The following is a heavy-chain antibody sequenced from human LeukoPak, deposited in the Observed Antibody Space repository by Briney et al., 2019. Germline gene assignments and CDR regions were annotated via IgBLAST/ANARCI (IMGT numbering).Heavy chain of an antibody. V-gene: IGHV3-30*04. J-gene: IGHJ4*02. CDR1: GFTFSSYA. CDR3: AREEVTNFGELLTIDY. D-gene: IGHD3-10*01. Sequence: GGSLRLPCAASGFTFSSYAMHWVRQAPGKGLEWVAVISYEGTHKYYADSVKGRFTISRDNSKNTLYLQMNSLRAEDTAVYYCAREEVTNFGELLTIDYRGQGTLVTVSS. CDR2: ISYEGTHK.